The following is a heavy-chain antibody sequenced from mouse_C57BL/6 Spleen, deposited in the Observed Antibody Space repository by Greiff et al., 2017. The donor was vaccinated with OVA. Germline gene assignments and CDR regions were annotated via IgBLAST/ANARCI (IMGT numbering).Heavy chain of an antibody. D-gene: IGHD1-1*01. Sequence: QVQLQQPGAELVKPGASVKMSCKASGYTFTSYWITWVKQRPGQGLEWIGDIYPGSGSTNYNEKFKSKATLTVDTSSSTAYMQLSSLTSEDSAVYYCARRYYGSSPLAMDYWGQGTSVTVSS. J-gene: IGHJ4*01. CDR1: GYTFTSYW. CDR2: IYPGSGST. V-gene: IGHV1-55*01. CDR3: ARRYYGSSPLAMDY.